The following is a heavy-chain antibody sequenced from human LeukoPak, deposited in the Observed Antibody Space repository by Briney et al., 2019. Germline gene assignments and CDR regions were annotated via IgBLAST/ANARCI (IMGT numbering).Heavy chain of an antibody. CDR3: ARVEIVEVPAAISYYYYYYMDV. Sequence: GGSLRLSCAASGFTFSRYWMSWVRQAPGKGLEWVANIKQDGSEKYYVDSVKGRFTISRDNAKNSLYLQMNSLRAEDTAVYYCARVEIVEVPAAISYYYYYYMDVWGKGTTVTVSS. CDR2: IKQDGSEK. D-gene: IGHD2-2*03. V-gene: IGHV3-7*01. J-gene: IGHJ6*03. CDR1: GFTFSRYW.